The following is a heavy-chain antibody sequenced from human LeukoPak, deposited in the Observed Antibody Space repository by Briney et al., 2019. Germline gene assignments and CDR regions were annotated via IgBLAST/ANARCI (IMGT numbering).Heavy chain of an antibody. CDR3: ANVWRAFDT. Sequence: GGSLRLSCEASGFSFSSYPMTWVRQAPGEGLDWVADIGTSGSTSYADSVKGRFTISRDNSKNTLYLQMNSLRAEDTALYYCANVWRAFDTWGQGTMVTVSS. V-gene: IGHV3-23*01. CDR2: IGTSGST. CDR1: GFSFSSYP. D-gene: IGHD2-8*01. J-gene: IGHJ3*02.